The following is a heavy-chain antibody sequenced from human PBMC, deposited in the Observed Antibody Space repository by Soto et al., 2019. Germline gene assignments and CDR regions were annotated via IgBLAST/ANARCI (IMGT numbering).Heavy chain of an antibody. V-gene: IGHV1-2*02. J-gene: IGHJ4*02. CDR2: INPNNGVT. CDR1: GYMFTGFY. D-gene: IGHD6-19*01. Sequence: ASVKVSCKASGYMFTGFYLHWVRQAPGQGPEWMGWINPNNGVTTYAKNFQGRVTMTRDSSISTAYMELSSLRSDDTAVYFCAAAAIPVAGRHPDFWGQGTVVTVSS. CDR3: AAAAIPVAGRHPDF.